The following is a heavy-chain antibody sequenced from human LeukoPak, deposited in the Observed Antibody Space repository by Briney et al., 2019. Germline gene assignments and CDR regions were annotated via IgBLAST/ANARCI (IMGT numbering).Heavy chain of an antibody. CDR1: GYTFTGYY. Sequence: GASVKVSCKASGYTFTGYYMHWVRQAPGQGLEWMGWINPNSGGTNYAQKFQGWVTMTRDTSISTAYMELSRLRSDDTAVYYCATPPISSGYYYGGYYFDYWGQGTLVTVSS. CDR2: INPNSGGT. J-gene: IGHJ4*02. D-gene: IGHD3-22*01. V-gene: IGHV1-2*04. CDR3: ATPPISSGYYYGGYYFDY.